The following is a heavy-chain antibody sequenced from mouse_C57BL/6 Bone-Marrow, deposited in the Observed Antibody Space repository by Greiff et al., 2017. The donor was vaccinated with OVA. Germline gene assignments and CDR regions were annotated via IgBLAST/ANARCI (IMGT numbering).Heavy chain of an antibody. V-gene: IGHV1-47*01. J-gene: IGHJ1*03. D-gene: IGHD2-1*01. CDR3: APLYGNYPYWYFDV. Sequence: VQLQQSGAELVKPGASVKMSCKASGYTFTTYPIEWMKQTHGKSLEWIGNFHPYNDDTKYNEKFKGKATLTVEKSSSTAYMQLSSLTSEDSAVYYCAPLYGNYPYWYFDVWGTGTTVTVSS. CDR2: FHPYNDDT. CDR1: GYTFTTYP.